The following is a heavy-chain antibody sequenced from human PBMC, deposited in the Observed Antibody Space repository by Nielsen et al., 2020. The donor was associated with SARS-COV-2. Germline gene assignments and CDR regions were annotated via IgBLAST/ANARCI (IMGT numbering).Heavy chain of an antibody. CDR3: AKMSPPGIAAGTTEYFQH. J-gene: IGHJ1*01. D-gene: IGHD6-13*01. CDR2: ISGSGGST. Sequence: GGSLRLSCAASGFTFSSYGMHWVRQAPGKGLEWVSAISGSGGSTYYADSVKGRFTISRDKSKNTLYVLMNSLRAEDRAVYYCAKMSPPGIAAGTTEYFQHWGQGTLVTVSS. CDR1: GFTFSSYG. V-gene: IGHV3-23*01.